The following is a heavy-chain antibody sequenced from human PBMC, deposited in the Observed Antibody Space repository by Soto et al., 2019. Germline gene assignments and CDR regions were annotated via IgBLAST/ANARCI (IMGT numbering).Heavy chain of an antibody. J-gene: IGHJ4*02. CDR3: TRLKEQLGRVGFDY. Sequence: EVQLVESGGGLVQPGGSLKLSCAASGFTFSGSAMHWVCQASGKGLEWVGRIRSKANSYATAYAASVKGRFTISRDDSKNTAYLQMNSLKTEDTAVYYCTRLKEQLGRVGFDYWGQGTLVTVSS. D-gene: IGHD6-6*01. V-gene: IGHV3-73*01. CDR1: GFTFSGSA. CDR2: IRSKANSYAT.